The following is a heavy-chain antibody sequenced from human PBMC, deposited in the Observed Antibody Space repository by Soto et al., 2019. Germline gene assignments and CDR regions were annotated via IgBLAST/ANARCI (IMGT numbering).Heavy chain of an antibody. Sequence: QVQLQESGPGLVKPSETLSLTCTVSGGSISSYYWSWIRQPAGKGLEWIGRIYTSGSTNYNPSLKRRVTMSVDTSKNQFSLKLSSVTAADTAVYYCARDVQSSDWFYYGMDVWGQGTTVTVSS. V-gene: IGHV4-4*07. J-gene: IGHJ6*02. CDR3: ARDVQSSDWFYYGMDV. D-gene: IGHD3-9*01. CDR2: IYTSGST. CDR1: GGSISSYY.